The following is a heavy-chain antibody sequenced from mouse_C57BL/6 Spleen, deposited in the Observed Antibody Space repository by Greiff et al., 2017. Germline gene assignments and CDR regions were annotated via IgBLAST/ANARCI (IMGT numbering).Heavy chain of an antibody. Sequence: QVQLQQPGAELVKPGASVKLSCKASGYTFTSYWMHWVKQRPGQGLEWIGMIHPNSGSTNYNEKFKSKATLTVDKSSSTAYMQLSSLTSEDSAVYYCASSKTAQATWFAYWGQGTLVTVSA. J-gene: IGHJ3*01. D-gene: IGHD3-2*02. CDR3: ASSKTAQATWFAY. CDR2: IHPNSGST. CDR1: GYTFTSYW. V-gene: IGHV1-64*01.